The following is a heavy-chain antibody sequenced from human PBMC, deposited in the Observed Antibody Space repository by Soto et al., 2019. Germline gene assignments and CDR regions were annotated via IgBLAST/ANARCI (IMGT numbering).Heavy chain of an antibody. Sequence: SVKVSCKASGVTFSSYAISWVRQDPGEGLEWMGGIIAIFGTANYAQKFQGRVTITADESTSTAYMELSSLGSEDTAVYYCARGTAADTFTLYNYGMDVWGQGTTVTVSS. D-gene: IGHD6-13*01. V-gene: IGHV1-69*13. J-gene: IGHJ6*02. CDR1: GVTFSSYA. CDR2: IIAIFGTA. CDR3: ARGTAADTFTLYNYGMDV.